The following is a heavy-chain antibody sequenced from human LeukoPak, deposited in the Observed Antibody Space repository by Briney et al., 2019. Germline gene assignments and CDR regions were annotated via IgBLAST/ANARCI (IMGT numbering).Heavy chain of an antibody. CDR1: GYTFANSG. V-gene: IGHV1-18*01. CDR2: ISAHNGDT. J-gene: IGHJ4*02. CDR3: ARDNPYGPLDY. D-gene: IGHD4-17*01. Sequence: ASVKVSCKASGYTFANSGISWVRQAPGHGLEWMAWISAHNGDTKYTQEFQGRVTVTTDTSTSTAYMELRSLKSDDTTVYYCARDNPYGPLDYWGQGTPVTVSS.